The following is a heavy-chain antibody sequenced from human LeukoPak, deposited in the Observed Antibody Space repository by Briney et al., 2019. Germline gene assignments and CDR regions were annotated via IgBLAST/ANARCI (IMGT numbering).Heavy chain of an antibody. CDR3: ARFDYGEYYFAY. D-gene: IGHD4-17*01. CDR2: IYDSGST. Sequence: SETLSLTCTVAGGSIRSSYYYWGWIRQPPGKGLEWIGSIYDSGSTYYNPSLKSRVTISVDTSKNQFSLKLNSVTAADTAVYYCARFDYGEYYFAYWGQGTLVTVSS. CDR1: GGSIRSSYYY. J-gene: IGHJ4*02. V-gene: IGHV4-39*01.